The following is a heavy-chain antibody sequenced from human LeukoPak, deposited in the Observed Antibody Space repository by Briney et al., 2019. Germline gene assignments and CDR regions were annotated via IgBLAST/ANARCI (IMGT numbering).Heavy chain of an antibody. J-gene: IGHJ6*02. V-gene: IGHV1-2*02. CDR3: ARDRYCSGGSCYPTHVMDV. D-gene: IGHD2-15*01. CDR1: GYTFTDYS. Sequence: EASVKVSCKTSGYTFTDYSMHWVRQAPGQGLEWMGWINPNSGATNYAQKFQGRVTMTRDTSITTAYMELSRLTSDDAAVYYCARDRYCSGGSCYPTHVMDVWGQGTTVTVSS. CDR2: INPNSGAT.